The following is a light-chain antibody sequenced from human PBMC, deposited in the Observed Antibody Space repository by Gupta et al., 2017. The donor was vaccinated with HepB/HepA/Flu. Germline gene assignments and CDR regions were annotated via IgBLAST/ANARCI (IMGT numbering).Light chain of an antibody. CDR3: ATWDRSLSAWV. Sequence: SVLTQPPSASGTPGQRVTISCSGSSSNIGINSVYWYQQLPGTAPKLLIHRNNQRPSGVPDRFSGSKSGTSASLAISGLRAEDEADYYCATWDRSLSAWVFGGGTKLTVL. CDR1: SSNIGINS. J-gene: IGLJ3*02. V-gene: IGLV1-47*01. CDR2: RNN.